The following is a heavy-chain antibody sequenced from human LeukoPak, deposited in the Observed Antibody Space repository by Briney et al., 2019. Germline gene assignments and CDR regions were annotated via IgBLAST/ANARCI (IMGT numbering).Heavy chain of an antibody. V-gene: IGHV4-34*01. J-gene: IGHJ3*02. CDR1: GGSFSGYY. Sequence: PSETLSLTCAVYGGSFSGYYWSWIRQPPGKGLEWIGEISHSGSPNYNPSLKSRVTISIDTSKNQFSLKLSPVTAADTAVYYCARDLSDYYGSGSYRPIDAFDIWGQGTMVTVSS. CDR2: ISHSGSP. CDR3: ARDLSDYYGSGSYRPIDAFDI. D-gene: IGHD3-10*01.